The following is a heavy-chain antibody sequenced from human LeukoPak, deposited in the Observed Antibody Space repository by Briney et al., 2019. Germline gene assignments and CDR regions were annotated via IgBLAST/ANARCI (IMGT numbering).Heavy chain of an antibody. CDR2: INPNSGGT. Sequence: ASVKVSCKASGYTLTGYYMHWVRQAPGQGLEWMGWINPNSGGTNYAQKFQGRVTMTRDTSISTAYMELSRLRSDDTAVYYCARDGGGYWGDYYYYMDVWGKGTTVTISS. CDR1: GYTLTGYY. D-gene: IGHD2-21*01. J-gene: IGHJ6*03. CDR3: ARDGGGYWGDYYYYMDV. V-gene: IGHV1-2*02.